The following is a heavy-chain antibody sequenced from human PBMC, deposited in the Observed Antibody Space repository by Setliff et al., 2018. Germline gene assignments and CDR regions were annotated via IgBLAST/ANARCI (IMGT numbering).Heavy chain of an antibody. Sequence: PSETLSLTCTVSGGSISSYYWNWIRQPPGKGLEWIGYIHYSGSPNYHPSLKSRVSTSVDTSQNQISLKLSSVTAADTAVYYCARGHGTDYNFWSGYPAASFDIWGQGTMVTVSS. D-gene: IGHD3-3*01. CDR2: IHYSGSP. CDR1: GGSISSYY. J-gene: IGHJ3*02. CDR3: ARGHGTDYNFWSGYPAASFDI. V-gene: IGHV4-59*12.